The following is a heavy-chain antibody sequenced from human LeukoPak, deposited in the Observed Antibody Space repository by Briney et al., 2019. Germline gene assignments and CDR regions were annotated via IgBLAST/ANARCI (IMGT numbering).Heavy chain of an antibody. Sequence: ASVKVSCKASGYTFTSYGISWVRQAPGQGLEWVGWISAYNGNTNYAQKLQGRVTMTTDTSTSTAYMELRSLRSDDTAVYYCASQSGSYPHFDYWGQGTLVTVSS. V-gene: IGHV1-18*01. CDR1: GYTFTSYG. J-gene: IGHJ4*02. D-gene: IGHD1-26*01. CDR3: ASQSGSYPHFDY. CDR2: ISAYNGNT.